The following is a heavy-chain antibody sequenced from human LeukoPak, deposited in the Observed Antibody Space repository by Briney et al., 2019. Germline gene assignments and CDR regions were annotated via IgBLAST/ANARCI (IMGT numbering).Heavy chain of an antibody. CDR3: AVAARHGLYFDY. J-gene: IGHJ4*02. D-gene: IGHD6-6*01. Sequence: KVXCXASXGTFSXYAISWVRQAPGQGLEWMGGIIPIFGTANYAQKFQGRVTITADESTSTAYMELSSLRSEDTAVYYCAVAARHGLYFDYWGQGTLVTVSS. V-gene: IGHV1-69*01. CDR1: XGTFSXYA. CDR2: IIPIFGTA.